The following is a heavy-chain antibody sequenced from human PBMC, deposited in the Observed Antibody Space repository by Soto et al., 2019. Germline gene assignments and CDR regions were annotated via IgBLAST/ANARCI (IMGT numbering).Heavy chain of an antibody. J-gene: IGHJ6*02. CDR1: GGSIRSGDYY. V-gene: IGHV4-30-4*01. CDR3: ARVADCSGGSCHPLDYYYGMDV. CDR2: IYYSGST. D-gene: IGHD2-15*01. Sequence: PSETQSLTCTVSGGSIRSGDYYWSWIRQPPGKGLEWIGYIYYSGSTYYNPSLKSRVTISVDTSKNQFSLKLSSVTAADTAVYYCARVADCSGGSCHPLDYYYGMDVWGQGTTVTVSS.